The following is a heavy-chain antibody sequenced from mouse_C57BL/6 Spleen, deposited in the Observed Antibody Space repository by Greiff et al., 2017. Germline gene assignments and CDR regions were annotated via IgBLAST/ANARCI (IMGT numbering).Heavy chain of an antibody. CDR1: GYTFTSYG. J-gene: IGHJ4*01. CDR2: IYPRSGNP. V-gene: IGHV1-81*01. D-gene: IGHD1-1*01. Sequence: VQLQQSGAELARPGASVKLSCKASGYTFTSYGISWVKQRTGQGLEWIGEIYPRSGNPYYNAKFKGKATLTADKSSSTAYLELRSLTSEDSAVYFCARDDYGSSYRAMDYWGQGTSVTVAS. CDR3: ARDDYGSSYRAMDY.